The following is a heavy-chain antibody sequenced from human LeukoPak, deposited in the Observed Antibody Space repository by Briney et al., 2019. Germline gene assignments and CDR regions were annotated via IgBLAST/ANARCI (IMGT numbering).Heavy chain of an antibody. CDR1: GYTLTELS. D-gene: IGHD6-19*01. V-gene: IGHV1-24*01. Sequence: ASVKVSCKVSGYTLTELSMHWVRQAPGKGLEWMGGFDPEDGETIYAQKFQGRVTMTEDTSTDTAYMELSSLRSEDTAVYYCATGGVAATSEYFDYWGQGTLVSVSS. CDR3: ATGGVAATSEYFDY. CDR2: FDPEDGET. J-gene: IGHJ4*02.